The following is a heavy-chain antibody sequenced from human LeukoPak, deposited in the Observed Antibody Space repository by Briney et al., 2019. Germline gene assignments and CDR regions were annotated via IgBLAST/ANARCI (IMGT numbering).Heavy chain of an antibody. Sequence: GGSLRLSCAASGFTFNTYTMNWVRQAPGKGLEWVSSITASSTAIYSADSVKGRFTISRDNSKNTLYLQMNSLRAEDTAVYYCAKAEGPLPFGEATFDYWGQGTLVTVSS. V-gene: IGHV3-21*04. CDR1: GFTFNTYT. D-gene: IGHD3-16*01. J-gene: IGHJ4*02. CDR2: ITASSTAI. CDR3: AKAEGPLPFGEATFDY.